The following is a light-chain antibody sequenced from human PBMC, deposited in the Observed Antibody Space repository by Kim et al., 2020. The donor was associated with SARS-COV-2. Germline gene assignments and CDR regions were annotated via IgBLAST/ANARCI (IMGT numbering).Light chain of an antibody. CDR2: DAS. CDR3: QQYEDLPYT. J-gene: IGKJ2*01. V-gene: IGKV1-33*01. Sequence: SASVGDRVTITGQASQDISTFLSWYQQKQRKAPNLLIYDASKLEARVASRFNGSGSGTDFTFTISSLQPEDAATYYCQQYEDLPYTFGQGTKLEI. CDR1: QDISTF.